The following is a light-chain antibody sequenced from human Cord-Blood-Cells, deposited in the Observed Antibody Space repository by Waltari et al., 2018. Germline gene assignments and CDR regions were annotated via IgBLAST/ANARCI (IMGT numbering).Light chain of an antibody. CDR1: SSDVGGYNY. CDR2: EVS. J-gene: IGLJ2*01. CDR3: SSYTSSSTLV. Sequence: QSALTQPASVSGSPGQSITISCTGTSSDVGGYNYVSWYQQHPGKAPKLMIYEVSKRPCGVSHRFSCSKSGDAASMTMSGLQAEDEADYYCSSYTSSSTLVFGGGTKLTVL. V-gene: IGLV2-14*01.